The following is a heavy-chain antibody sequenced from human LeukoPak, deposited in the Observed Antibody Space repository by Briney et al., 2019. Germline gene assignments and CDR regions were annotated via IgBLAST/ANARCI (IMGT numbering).Heavy chain of an antibody. V-gene: IGHV3-30*02. CDR2: NRYDGSNK. J-gene: IGHJ5*02. CDR1: AFTFSSYG. CDR3: AKEVSSSWYYSWFDP. D-gene: IGHD6-13*01. Sequence: GGSLRLSCAASAFTFSSYGMHWVRQAPGKGLEWVAFNRYDGSNKYYADSVKGRFTISRDNSKNTLYLQMNSLRAEDTAVYYCAKEVSSSWYYSWFDPWGQGTLVTVSS.